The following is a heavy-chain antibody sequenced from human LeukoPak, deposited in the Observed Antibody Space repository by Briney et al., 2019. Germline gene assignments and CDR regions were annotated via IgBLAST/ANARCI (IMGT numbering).Heavy chain of an antibody. CDR1: GFTFSNYA. CDR2: ISSCGTYE. Sequence: RKSLRLSCAASGFTFSNYAMHGVRQAPGKGLELVSLISSCGTYEYYADSVKRRFTISRDNSKNTLYLQLNSLRAEDTAVYYCARDSTYYYDSGSSGPHYFDNWGQGTLVTVSS. V-gene: IGHV3-30*01. J-gene: IGHJ4*02. CDR3: ARDSTYYYDSGSSGPHYFDN. D-gene: IGHD3-10*01.